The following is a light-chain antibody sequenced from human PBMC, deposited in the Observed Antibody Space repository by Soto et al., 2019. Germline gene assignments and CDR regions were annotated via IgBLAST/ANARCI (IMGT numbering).Light chain of an antibody. CDR2: KAS. Sequence: DIQMTQSPSTLSASVGDRVTITCRASQSISDWLAWYQQEPGKVPKLLIYKASNLESGVPSRFSGSGSGTEFTLTISSLQPDDFATYYCQQYNSYCSFGGGTKVDIK. CDR3: QQYNSYCS. V-gene: IGKV1-5*03. CDR1: QSISDW. J-gene: IGKJ4*01.